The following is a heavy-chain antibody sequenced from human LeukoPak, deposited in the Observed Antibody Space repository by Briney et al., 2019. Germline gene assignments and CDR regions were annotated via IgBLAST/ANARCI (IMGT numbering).Heavy chain of an antibody. V-gene: IGHV4-30-2*01. CDR1: GGSVSSGGYS. J-gene: IGHJ3*02. CDR2: ISHSGIT. CDR3: ARGGYCSAGSCTLGAFDI. D-gene: IGHD2-15*01. Sequence: SQTLSLTCAVSGGSVSSGGYSWNWIRQPPGEGLEWIGYISHSGITYHNPSVKSRVTISVDWSNNQFSLKLNSLTAADTAVYYCARGGYCSAGSCTLGAFDIWGQGTMVTVSS.